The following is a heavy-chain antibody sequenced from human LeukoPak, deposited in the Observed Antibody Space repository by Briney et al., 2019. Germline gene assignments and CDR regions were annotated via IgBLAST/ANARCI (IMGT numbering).Heavy chain of an antibody. CDR2: IKQDGSAK. J-gene: IGHJ5*02. V-gene: IGHV3-7*01. CDR1: GFTFSSYW. Sequence: GGSLRLSCTASGFTFSSYWMSWVRQAPGKGLEWVANIKQDGSAKYYVDSVKDRFTISRDNAKNSLYLQMNSLRAEDTAVYYCAQEHLDSSGYYYVPNWFDPWGQGTLVIVSS. CDR3: AQEHLDSSGYYYVPNWFDP. D-gene: IGHD3-22*01.